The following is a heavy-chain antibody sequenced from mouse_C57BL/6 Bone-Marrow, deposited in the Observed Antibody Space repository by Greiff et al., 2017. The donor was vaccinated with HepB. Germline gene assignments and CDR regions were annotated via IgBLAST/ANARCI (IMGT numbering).Heavy chain of an antibody. CDR1: GYSFTDYN. Sequence: EVKLVESGPELVKPGASVKISCKASGYSFTDYNMNWVKQSNGKSLEWIGVINPNYGTTSYNQKFKGKATLTVDQSSSTAYMQLNSLTSEDSAVYYCARCGYYGSSFYFDYWGQGTTLTVSS. CDR2: INPNYGTT. D-gene: IGHD1-1*01. CDR3: ARCGYYGSSFYFDY. J-gene: IGHJ2*01. V-gene: IGHV1-39*01.